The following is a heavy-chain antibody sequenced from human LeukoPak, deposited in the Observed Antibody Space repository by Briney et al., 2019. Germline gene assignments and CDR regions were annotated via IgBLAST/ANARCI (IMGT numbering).Heavy chain of an antibody. Sequence: GGSLRLSCAASGFTFSDHYMDWVRQAPGKGLEWVGRTRNKANSYTTEYAASVKGRFTISGDDSKNSLYLQMNSLKTEDTAVYYCARVDGPGSQWGQGTLVTVSS. V-gene: IGHV3-72*01. CDR2: TRNKANSYTT. D-gene: IGHD3-10*01. CDR1: GFTFSDHY. J-gene: IGHJ4*02. CDR3: ARVDGPGSQ.